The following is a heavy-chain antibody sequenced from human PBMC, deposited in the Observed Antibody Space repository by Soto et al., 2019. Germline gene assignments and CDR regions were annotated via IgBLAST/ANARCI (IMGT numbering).Heavy chain of an antibody. CDR3: ARALRYFDRFDY. CDR2: INHSGST. J-gene: IGHJ4*02. CDR1: GGSFSGYY. V-gene: IGHV4-34*01. Sequence: SETLSLTCAVSGGSFSGYYWSWIRQPPGKGLEWIGEINHSGSTNYNPSLKSRVTISVDTSKNQFSLKLSSVTAADTAVYYCARALRYFDRFDYWGQGTLVTVSS. D-gene: IGHD3-9*01.